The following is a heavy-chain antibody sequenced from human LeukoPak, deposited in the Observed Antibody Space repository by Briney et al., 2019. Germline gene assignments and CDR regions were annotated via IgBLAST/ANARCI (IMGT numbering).Heavy chain of an antibody. CDR2: IYPGDSDT. V-gene: IGHV5-51*01. CDR3: ARLFGGGGNGWYYYFNY. D-gene: IGHD6-19*01. Sequence: GESLKISCKGSGYSFTSYWIGWVRQMPGKGLEWVGIIYPGDSDTRYSPSFQGQVTISADKSISTAYLQWSSLKASDTAMYYCARLFGGGGNGWYYYFNYWGQGTLVTVSS. J-gene: IGHJ4*02. CDR1: GYSFTSYW.